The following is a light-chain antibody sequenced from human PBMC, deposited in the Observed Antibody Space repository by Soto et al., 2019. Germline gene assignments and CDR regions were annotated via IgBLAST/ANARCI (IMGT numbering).Light chain of an antibody. V-gene: IGKV4-1*01. J-gene: IGKJ4*01. CDR2: WAA. CDR1: QSVLYSTNNKNY. Sequence: DIVMTQSPDSLAVSLGERATINCKSSQSVLYSTNNKNYLAWYKQKRGQPPKLLIYWAATRESGVPGRFSGSGSGTDFSLTNSGLQAEEVAVYYCQQYYITPLIVGGGTKVEI. CDR3: QQYYITPLI.